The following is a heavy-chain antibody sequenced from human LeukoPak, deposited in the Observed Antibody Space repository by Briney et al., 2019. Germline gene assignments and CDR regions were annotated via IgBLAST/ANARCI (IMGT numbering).Heavy chain of an antibody. D-gene: IGHD3-10*01. CDR2: IIPIFGTA. CDR1: GGTFSSYA. Sequence: ASVTVSCKASGGTFSSYAISWVRQAPGQGLEGMGGIIPIFGTANYAQKFQGRVTITADKSTSTAYMELSRLRSDDTAVYYCARPLRVTMIRGAAFRASSDFDPWGQGTLVTVSS. CDR3: ARPLRVTMIRGAAFRASSDFDP. J-gene: IGHJ5*02. V-gene: IGHV1-69*06.